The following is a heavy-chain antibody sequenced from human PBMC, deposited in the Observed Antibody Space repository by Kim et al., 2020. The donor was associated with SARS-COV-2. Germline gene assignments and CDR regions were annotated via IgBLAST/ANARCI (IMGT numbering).Heavy chain of an antibody. CDR2: INTDGTYA. V-gene: IGHV3-74*01. D-gene: IGHD3-16*01. J-gene: IGHJ4*02. Sequence: GGSLRLSCAASGFTFSSYCMHWVRQVPGKGLVWVSRINTDGTYANYTDSVKGRFTISRDNAKSTLYLQMNSLRADDTAVYHCARDPNKYNYIGHWGQGT. CDR3: ARDPNKYNYIGH. CDR1: GFTFSSYC.